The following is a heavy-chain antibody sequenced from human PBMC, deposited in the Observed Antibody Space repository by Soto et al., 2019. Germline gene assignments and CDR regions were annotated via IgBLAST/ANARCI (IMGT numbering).Heavy chain of an antibody. Sequence: SETLSLTCTGSGDSISSSTYYWGWIRQSPGKGLEWIGNIHYSGSTYYNPSLKSRVTISVDTSKNQFSLKLSSVTAADTAVYYCASYYYASGDYRSFDYWGQGTLVTVSS. D-gene: IGHD3-10*01. CDR1: GDSISSSTYY. CDR2: IHYSGST. V-gene: IGHV4-39*01. J-gene: IGHJ4*02. CDR3: ASYYYASGDYRSFDY.